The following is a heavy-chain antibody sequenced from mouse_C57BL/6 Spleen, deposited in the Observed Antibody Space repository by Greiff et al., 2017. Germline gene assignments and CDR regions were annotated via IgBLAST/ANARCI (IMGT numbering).Heavy chain of an antibody. J-gene: IGHJ3*01. V-gene: IGHV1-82*01. CDR3: ARRWYYGSSGLAY. CDR1: GYAFSSSW. Sequence: VQLQQSGPELVKPGASVKISCKASGYAFSSSWMNWVKQRPGKGLEWIGRIYPGDGDTTYNGKFKGKATLTADKSSSTAYMQLSSLTSEDSAVYFCARRWYYGSSGLAYWGPRVLVTVSA. CDR2: IYPGDGDT. D-gene: IGHD1-1*01.